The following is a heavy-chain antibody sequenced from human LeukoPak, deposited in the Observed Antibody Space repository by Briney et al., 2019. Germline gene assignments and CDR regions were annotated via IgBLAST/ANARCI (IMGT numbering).Heavy chain of an antibody. D-gene: IGHD2-2*02. V-gene: IGHV3-30*02. J-gene: IGHJ4*02. CDR2: IRYDGSHK. CDR1: GFIFSSFG. Sequence: GGSLRLSCAASGFIFSSFGMHWVRQAPGKGLEWVAFIRYDGSHKYYADSVKGRFTISRDNSKNTLYLQMNSLRPEDTAVYYCAKVVGYCSSTSCYTFDYWGQGTLVTVSS. CDR3: AKVVGYCSSTSCYTFDY.